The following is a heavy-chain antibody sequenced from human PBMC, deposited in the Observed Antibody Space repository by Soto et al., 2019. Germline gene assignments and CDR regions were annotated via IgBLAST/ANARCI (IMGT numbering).Heavy chain of an antibody. J-gene: IGHJ5*02. CDR1: GDSITNNNW. D-gene: IGHD3-10*01. CDR3: ARTSGGTYSFDP. V-gene: IGHV4-4*02. Sequence: QVQLQESGPGLVKPSGTLSLTCAVSGDSITNNNWWTWLRQSPGKGLEWIGEMHHGGNPDYNPSLRSRVTISVDKSKNQFSLHLSSVTAADSAVYYCARTSGGTYSFDPWGQGTLVTASS. CDR2: MHHGGNP.